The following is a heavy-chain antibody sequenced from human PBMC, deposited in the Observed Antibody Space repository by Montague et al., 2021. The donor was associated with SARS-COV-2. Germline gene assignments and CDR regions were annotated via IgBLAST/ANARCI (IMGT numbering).Heavy chain of an antibody. CDR2: IYHSGGT. V-gene: IGHV4-4*02. Sequence: SETLSLTCAVSGGSISSSNWWSWVRQPPGKGLEWIGEIYHSGGTNYNPSLKSRVTISVDKSKNQFSLKLSSVTAADTAVYYCARRPLGYYSYGMDVWGQGTTVTVSS. CDR3: ARRPLGYYSYGMDV. CDR1: GGSISSSNW. J-gene: IGHJ6*02.